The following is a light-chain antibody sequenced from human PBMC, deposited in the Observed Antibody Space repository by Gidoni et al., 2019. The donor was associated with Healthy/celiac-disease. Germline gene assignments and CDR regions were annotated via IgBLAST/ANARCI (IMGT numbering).Light chain of an antibody. Sequence: EIVWKQSPATLSWSPGERATLSCRASKSVSSYLAWYQQKPGQATRLLIYDASNLATGIPARFSGSGSGPAFTLTISSLEPEDFAVYYCQQRSNWPPTLTFXGXTKVEIK. J-gene: IGKJ4*01. CDR1: KSVSSY. V-gene: IGKV3-11*01. CDR3: QQRSNWPPTLT. CDR2: DAS.